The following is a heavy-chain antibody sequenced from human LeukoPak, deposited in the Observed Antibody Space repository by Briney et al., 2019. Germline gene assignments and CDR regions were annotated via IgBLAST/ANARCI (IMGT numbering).Heavy chain of an antibody. Sequence: PGGSLRLSCAASGFTFSNAWMSWVRQAPGKGLEWVGRIKSKTDGGTTDYAAPVKGRFTISRDDSKNTAYLQMNSLKTEDTAVYYCTMVRGVRYRSIDYWGQGTLVTVSS. CDR2: IKSKTDGGTT. CDR1: GFTFSNAW. D-gene: IGHD3-10*01. J-gene: IGHJ4*02. CDR3: TMVRGVRYRSIDY. V-gene: IGHV3-15*01.